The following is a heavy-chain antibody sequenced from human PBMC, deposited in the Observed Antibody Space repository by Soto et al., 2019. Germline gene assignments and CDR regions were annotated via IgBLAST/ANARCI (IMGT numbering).Heavy chain of an antibody. J-gene: IGHJ4*02. Sequence: SGPTLVNPTQTLTLTCTFSGFLLSTSGVGVGWIRQPPGKALEWLALIYWDDDKRYSPSLKSRLTITKDTSKNQVVLTMTNMDPVDTATYYCAHRQRTVYFDYWGQGTLVTVSS. CDR3: AHRQRTVYFDY. CDR1: GFLLSTSGVG. CDR2: IYWDDDK. D-gene: IGHD4-17*01. V-gene: IGHV2-5*02.